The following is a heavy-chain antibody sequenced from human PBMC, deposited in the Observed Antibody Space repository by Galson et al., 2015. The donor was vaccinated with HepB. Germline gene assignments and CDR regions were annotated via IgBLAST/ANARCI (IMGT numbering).Heavy chain of an antibody. D-gene: IGHD4-23*01. J-gene: IGHJ4*02. CDR3: AKEVNYGGHLPTDY. V-gene: IGHV3-30*18. CDR1: EFTFSSYG. CDR2: ISYDGSNK. Sequence: SLRLSCAASEFTFSSYGMHWVRQAPGKGLEWVAVISYDGSNKYYADSVKGRFTISRDNPKNTLYLHMNSLRAEDTAVFYCAKEVNYGGHLPTDYWGQGTLVTVSS.